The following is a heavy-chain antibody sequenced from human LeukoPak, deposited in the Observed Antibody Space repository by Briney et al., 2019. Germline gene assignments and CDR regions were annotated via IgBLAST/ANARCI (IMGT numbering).Heavy chain of an antibody. V-gene: IGHV3-48*04. J-gene: IGHJ4*01. CDR3: ARRLAY. CDR1: GFTFSEFG. CDR2: IDGSSRNI. Sequence: GGSLRLSCEGSGFTFSEFGMNWVRQAPGKGLEWVSYIDGSSRNIRYADSVKGRFTIFRDNAKSSVFLQINNLTVDDTAVYYCARRLAYWGHGTLVVVSS.